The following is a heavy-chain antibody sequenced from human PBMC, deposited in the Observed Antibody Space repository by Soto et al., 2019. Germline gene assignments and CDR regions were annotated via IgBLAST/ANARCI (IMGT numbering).Heavy chain of an antibody. Sequence: QVQLVQSGAEVKKPGASVKVSCKASGYTFTSYAMHWVRQAPGQRLEWMGWINAGNGNTKYSQKFQGRVTITRDTSGSTAYMELSSLSSEDTAVYYCERCNHDYGDYEAYYYYGMDVWGQGTTVTVSS. CDR2: INAGNGNT. V-gene: IGHV1-3*01. CDR3: ERCNHDYGDYEAYYYYGMDV. J-gene: IGHJ6*02. CDR1: GYTFTSYA. D-gene: IGHD4-17*01.